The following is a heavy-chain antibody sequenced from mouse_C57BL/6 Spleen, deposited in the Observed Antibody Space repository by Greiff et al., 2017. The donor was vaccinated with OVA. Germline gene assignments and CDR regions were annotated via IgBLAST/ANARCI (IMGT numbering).Heavy chain of an antibody. Sequence: QVQLKQPGTELVKPGASVKLSCKASGYTFTSYWMHWVKQRPGQGLEWIGNINPSNGGTNYNEKFKSKATLTVDKSSSTAYMQLSSLTSEDSAVYYGARSDYGSSYYFDYWGQGTTLTVSS. D-gene: IGHD1-1*01. J-gene: IGHJ2*01. CDR2: INPSNGGT. CDR1: GYTFTSYW. CDR3: ARSDYGSSYYFDY. V-gene: IGHV1-53*01.